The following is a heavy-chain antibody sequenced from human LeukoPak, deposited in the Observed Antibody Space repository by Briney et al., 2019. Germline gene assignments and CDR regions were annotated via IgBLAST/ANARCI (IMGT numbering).Heavy chain of an antibody. V-gene: IGHV3-48*03. CDR3: ARDRFKEYGDTELGY. CDR1: GFTFSSYE. D-gene: IGHD2-21*02. J-gene: IGHJ4*02. CDR2: ISSSGSTI. Sequence: GGSLRLSCAASGFTFSSYEMNWVRQAPGKGLEWVSYISSSGSTIYYADSVKGRFTISRDNAKNSLYLQMNSLRAEDTAVYYCARDRFKEYGDTELGYWGQGILITVSS.